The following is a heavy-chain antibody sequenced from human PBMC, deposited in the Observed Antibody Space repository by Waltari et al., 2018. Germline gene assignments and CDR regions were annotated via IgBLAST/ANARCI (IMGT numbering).Heavy chain of an antibody. D-gene: IGHD3-3*01. CDR2: INSGGST. CDR3: ARDHTYYDS. CDR1: GFTVSSKY. V-gene: IGHV3-53*01. Sequence: EVQMVESGGGLIQPGGSLRLSCAASGFTVSSKYMCWVRQAPGKGLEWVSVINSGGSTYYADSVKGRFTISRDNSKNTLYLQMNSLRAEDTAVYYCARDHTYYDSWGQGTLVTVSS. J-gene: IGHJ4*02.